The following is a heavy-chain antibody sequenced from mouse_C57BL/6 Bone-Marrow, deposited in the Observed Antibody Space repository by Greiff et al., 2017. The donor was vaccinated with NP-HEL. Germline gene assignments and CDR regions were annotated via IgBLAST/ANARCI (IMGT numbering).Heavy chain of an antibody. D-gene: IGHD1-1*01. J-gene: IGHJ2*01. CDR2: IRSKSSNYAT. V-gene: IGHV10-3*01. CDR3: VREDYYGSSPYYFDY. Sequence: EVQLVESGGGLVQPKGSLKLSCAASGFTFNTYAMHWVRQAPGKGLEWVARIRSKSSNYATYYADSVKDRFTISRDDSQSMLYLQMNNLKTEDTAMYYCVREDYYGSSPYYFDYWGQGTTLTVSS. CDR1: GFTFNTYA.